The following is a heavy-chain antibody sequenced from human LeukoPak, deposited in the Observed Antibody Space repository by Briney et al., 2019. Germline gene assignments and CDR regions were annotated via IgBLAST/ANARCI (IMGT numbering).Heavy chain of an antibody. D-gene: IGHD3/OR15-3a*01. J-gene: IGHJ4*02. CDR1: GGSISRTSQY. CDR2: MYYSGAT. Sequence: SETLSLTCTVSGGSISRTSQYWGWIRQPPENGLEWIGSMYYSGATYYNPSLKSRVTISLDTSKNQFSLTLTSLTAADTAVYYCVRLGRMGNVVYWGQGTLVPVSS. CDR3: VRLGRMGNVVY. V-gene: IGHV4-39*01.